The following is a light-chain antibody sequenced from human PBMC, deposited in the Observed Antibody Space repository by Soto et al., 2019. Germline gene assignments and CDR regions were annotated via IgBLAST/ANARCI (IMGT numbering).Light chain of an antibody. Sequence: DVVLTQSPDSLAVALGERATINCRSSQSLLFRSNSKNYLAWYQQKPGQPPKLLISWASSRESGVPDRFSGSGSGTDFTLTISSLQAEDVAVYYCQQYYDTLRTFGLGTKVEIK. J-gene: IGKJ1*01. CDR2: WAS. CDR3: QQYYDTLRT. V-gene: IGKV4-1*01. CDR1: QSLLFRSNSKNY.